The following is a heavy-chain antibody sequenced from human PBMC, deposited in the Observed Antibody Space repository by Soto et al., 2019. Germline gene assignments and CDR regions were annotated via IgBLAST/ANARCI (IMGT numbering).Heavy chain of an antibody. Sequence: SETLSLTCAVYGGSFSGYYWSWIRQPPGKGLEWIGEINHSRSTNYNPSLKSRVTISVDTSKNQFSLKLSSVTAADTAVYYCARGSLLRYLFHWGQGTLVTVSS. J-gene: IGHJ4*02. CDR3: ARGSLLRYLFH. D-gene: IGHD3-9*01. CDR1: GGSFSGYY. CDR2: INHSRST. V-gene: IGHV4-34*01.